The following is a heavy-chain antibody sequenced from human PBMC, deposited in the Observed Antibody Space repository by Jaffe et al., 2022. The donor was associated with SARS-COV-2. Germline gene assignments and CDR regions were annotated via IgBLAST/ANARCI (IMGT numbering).Heavy chain of an antibody. CDR3: ARMASTDPNLTNYFDY. V-gene: IGHV2-70*01. D-gene: IGHD1-7*01. CDR2: IDWDDDK. J-gene: IGHJ4*02. CDR1: GFSLSTSGMC. Sequence: QVTLRESGPALVKPTQTLTLTCTFSGFSLSTSGMCVSWIRQPPGKALEWLALIDWDDDKYYSTSLKTRLTISKDTSKNQVVLTMTNMDPVDTATYYCARMASTDPNLTNYFDYWGQGTLVTVSS.